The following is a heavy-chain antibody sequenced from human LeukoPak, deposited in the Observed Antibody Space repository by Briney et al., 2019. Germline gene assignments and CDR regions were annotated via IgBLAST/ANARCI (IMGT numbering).Heavy chain of an antibody. V-gene: IGHV3-21*01. CDR3: ARDSDIVTGSKSHFDY. D-gene: IGHD3-9*01. CDR1: GFTFSSYS. Sequence: QSGGSLRLSCAASGFTFSSYSMNWVRQAPGKGLEWVSSISTSSGYIYYTDSVKGRFTISRDNAKNSLYLQMNSLRAEDTAVYYCARDSDIVTGSKSHFDYWGQGTLVTVSS. J-gene: IGHJ4*02. CDR2: ISTSSGYI.